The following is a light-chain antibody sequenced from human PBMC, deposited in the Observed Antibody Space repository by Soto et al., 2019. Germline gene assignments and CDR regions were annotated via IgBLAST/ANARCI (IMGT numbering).Light chain of an antibody. CDR1: QSVSNY. V-gene: IGKV3-11*01. J-gene: IGKJ4*01. CDR3: QQRSSWPLLT. CDR2: DAS. Sequence: EIVLTQSPATLSLSPGERATLSCRASQSVSNYLAWFQQQPGQAPRLLIYDASNKSTGIPARFSGSGSGTDVSLLLSSLEPEDFAVYYCQQRSSWPLLTFGGGTKVEI.